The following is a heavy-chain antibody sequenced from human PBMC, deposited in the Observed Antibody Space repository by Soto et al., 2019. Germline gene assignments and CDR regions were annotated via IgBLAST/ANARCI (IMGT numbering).Heavy chain of an antibody. CDR2: IYYSGST. Sequence: QLQLQESGPGLVKPSETLSLTCTVSGGSISSSSYYWGWIRQPPGKGLGCIGSIYYSGSTYPNTSLKSRVTISVDTSRDRFSLKLSSVTVADTAVYYCARSAADTIEEFDYWGQGTLVTVSS. D-gene: IGHD6-13*01. V-gene: IGHV4-39*01. J-gene: IGHJ4*02. CDR3: ARSAADTIEEFDY. CDR1: GGSISSSSYY.